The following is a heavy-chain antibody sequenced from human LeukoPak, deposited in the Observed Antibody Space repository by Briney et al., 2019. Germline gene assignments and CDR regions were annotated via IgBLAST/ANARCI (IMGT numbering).Heavy chain of an antibody. CDR1: GGSISSSSYY. J-gene: IGHJ5*02. V-gene: IGHV4-39*01. CDR2: IYYSGST. CDR3: ARHDTSDYYDSSVWWFDP. Sequence: SETLSLTCTVSGGSISSSSYYWGWIRQPPGKGLERIGSIYYSGSTYYNPSLKSRVTISVDTSKNQFSLKLSSVTAADTAVYYCARHDTSDYYDSSVWWFDPWGQGTLVTVSS. D-gene: IGHD3-22*01.